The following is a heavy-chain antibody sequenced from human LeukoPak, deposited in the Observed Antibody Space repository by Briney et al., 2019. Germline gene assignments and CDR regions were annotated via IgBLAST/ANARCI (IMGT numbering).Heavy chain of an antibody. CDR1: GFTFSSYS. Sequence: KPGGSLRLSCAASGFTFSSYSMNWVRQAPGKGLEWVSSISSSSLYIYYADSVKGRFTISRDNAKNSLFLQMNSLRAEDTAVYYCAREYYYDSSGYYGHAFDIWGQGTMVTVSS. CDR3: AREYYYDSSGYYGHAFDI. CDR2: ISSSSLYI. D-gene: IGHD3-22*01. V-gene: IGHV3-21*01. J-gene: IGHJ3*02.